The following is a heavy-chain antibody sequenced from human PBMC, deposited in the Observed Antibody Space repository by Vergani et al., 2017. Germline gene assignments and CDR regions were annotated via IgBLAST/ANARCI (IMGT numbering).Heavy chain of an antibody. D-gene: IGHD1-7*01. J-gene: IGHJ4*02. CDR3: AGVKTTSRTFDY. CDR2: IYHSGST. V-gene: IGHV4-30-2*02. CDR1: GGSISSGDYS. Sequence: QLQLQESGSGLVKPSQTLSLTCAVSGGSISSGDYSWSWIRQPPGKGLEWIGYIYHSGSTYYNPSLKSLVTISVDRSKNQFSLKLSSVTAADTAVYYCAGVKTTSRTFDYWGQGTLVTVSS.